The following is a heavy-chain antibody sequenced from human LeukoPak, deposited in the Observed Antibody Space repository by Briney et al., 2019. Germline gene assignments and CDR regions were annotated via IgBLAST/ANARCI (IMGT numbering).Heavy chain of an antibody. Sequence: PGGSLRLSCAASGFTFSSYAMNWVRQAPGKGLEWVSVISGSGSITYYADSVKGRFTISRDNSKNTLYLQMNSLRAEDTAVYYCAKGSSYYGSGSHFDYWGQGTLVTVSS. J-gene: IGHJ4*02. V-gene: IGHV3-23*01. CDR1: GFTFSSYA. CDR3: AKGSSYYGSGSHFDY. CDR2: ISGSGSIT. D-gene: IGHD3-10*01.